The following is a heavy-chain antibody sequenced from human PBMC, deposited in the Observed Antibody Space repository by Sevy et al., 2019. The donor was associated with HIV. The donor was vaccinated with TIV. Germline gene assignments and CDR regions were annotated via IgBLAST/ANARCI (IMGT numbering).Heavy chain of an antibody. J-gene: IGHJ5*02. CDR3: ARGGCSSTRCYQVGDWFDP. D-gene: IGHD2-2*01. V-gene: IGHV3-7*01. Sequence: GGSLRLSSAASGFIFSSYWMSWVRQAPGKGLEWVANINQDGSEKQYVDSVKGRFSISRDNAKNSLYLQMNSLRAEDTAVYYCARGGCSSTRCYQVGDWFDPWGQGTLVTVSS. CDR1: GFIFSSYW. CDR2: INQDGSEK.